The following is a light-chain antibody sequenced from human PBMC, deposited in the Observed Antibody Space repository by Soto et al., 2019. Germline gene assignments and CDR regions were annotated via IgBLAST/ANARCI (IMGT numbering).Light chain of an antibody. V-gene: IGLV2-14*01. CDR1: SSDVGGYNY. CDR3: SSYTSSSTYVV. CDR2: DVS. Sequence: QSALTQPASVSGSPGQSITISCTGTSSDVGGYNYVSWYQQHPGKAPKLMIYDVSNRPSGVSNRFSGSKSGNTASLTISVIQAEDEADYYCSSYTSSSTYVVFGGGTKVTVL. J-gene: IGLJ2*01.